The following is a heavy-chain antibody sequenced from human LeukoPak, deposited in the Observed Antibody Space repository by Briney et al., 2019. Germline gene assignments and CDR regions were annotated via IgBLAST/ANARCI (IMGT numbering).Heavy chain of an antibody. Sequence: SETLSLTCTVSGGSISSYYWSWIRQPPGKGLEWIGYIYYSGSTNYKSSLKSRVTISVDMSKNQFSLKLSSVTAADTAVYYCARIVVVPAAIKGIDYWGQGTLVTVSS. CDR1: GGSISSYY. D-gene: IGHD2-2*02. CDR2: IYYSGST. V-gene: IGHV4-59*01. CDR3: ARIVVVPAAIKGIDY. J-gene: IGHJ4*02.